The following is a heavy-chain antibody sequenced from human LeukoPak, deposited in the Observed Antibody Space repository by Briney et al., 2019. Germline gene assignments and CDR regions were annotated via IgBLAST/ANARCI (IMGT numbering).Heavy chain of an antibody. CDR1: GGTFSSYA. V-gene: IGHV1-69*01. D-gene: IGHD2-2*01. CDR3: ARDLPFRYCSSTSCPGTWFDP. J-gene: IGHJ5*02. Sequence: GASVKVSCKASGGTFSSYAISWVRQAPGQGLEWMGGIIPIFGTANYAQKFQGRVTITADESTSTAYMELSSLRSEDTAVYYCARDLPFRYCSSTSCPGTWFDPWGQGTLVTVSS. CDR2: IIPIFGTA.